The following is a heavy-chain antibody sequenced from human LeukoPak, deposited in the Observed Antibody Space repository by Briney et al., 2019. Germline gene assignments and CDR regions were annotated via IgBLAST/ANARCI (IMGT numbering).Heavy chain of an antibody. D-gene: IGHD6-13*01. CDR2: IYTSGST. CDR3: ARARLSSSSGRGAFDI. V-gene: IGHV4-4*07. J-gene: IGHJ3*02. Sequence: PSETLSLTCTVSGGSISSYYWSWIRQPAGKGLEWIGRIYTSGSTNYNPSLKSRVTMSVDTSKNQFSLKLSSVTAADTAVYYCARARLSSSSGRGAFDIWGQGTMVTVSS. CDR1: GGSISSYY.